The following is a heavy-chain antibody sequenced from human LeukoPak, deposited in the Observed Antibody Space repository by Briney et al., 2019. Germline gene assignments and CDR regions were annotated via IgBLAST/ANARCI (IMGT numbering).Heavy chain of an antibody. J-gene: IGHJ5*02. D-gene: IGHD1-26*01. Sequence: SETLSLTCAVYGESFSGYYWSWIRQPPGKGLEWIGYVSHTGSTFYSPSLKSRVTISVDRSKNQFSLKLNSVTAADTAVYYCAREDDSGNWFDPWGQGTLVTVSS. CDR1: GESFSGYY. CDR3: AREDDSGNWFDP. CDR2: VSHTGST. V-gene: IGHV4-34*01.